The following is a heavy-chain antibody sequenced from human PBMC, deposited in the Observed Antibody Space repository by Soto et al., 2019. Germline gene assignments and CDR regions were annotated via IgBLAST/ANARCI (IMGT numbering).Heavy chain of an antibody. CDR2: VSGDNADT. J-gene: IGHJ1*01. V-gene: IGHV1-18*01. CDR1: VHTFSNYG. CDR3: ARVRSPAPDRTIISQN. D-gene: IGHD3-10*01. Sequence: QAQLVQSGAEVKKPGASVKVTCKASVHTFSNYGFSWVRQAPGQGLDWMGCVSGDNADTIYAQNFHGRVTMTTDTSTNSAHRELRSLSVDDTAVYYCARVRSPAPDRTIISQNGGQGTLVTVSS.